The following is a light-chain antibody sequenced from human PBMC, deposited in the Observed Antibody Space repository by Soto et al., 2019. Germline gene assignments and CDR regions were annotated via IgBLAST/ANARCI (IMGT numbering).Light chain of an antibody. CDR2: FGS. V-gene: IGKV2-28*01. CDR3: MQSQQSPPT. CDR1: QSLLHSNGYNY. Sequence: DIVMTQSPLSLPVTPGAPASISCSSSQSLLHSNGYNYLDWYLQKPGQSPQLLIYFGSYRASGVPDRFSGSGSGTDFTLKIRRGEAEDVGVYYCMQSQQSPPTFGQGTKVEL. J-gene: IGKJ1*01.